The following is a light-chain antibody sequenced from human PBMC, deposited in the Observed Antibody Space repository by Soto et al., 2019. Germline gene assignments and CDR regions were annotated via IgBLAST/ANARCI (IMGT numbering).Light chain of an antibody. Sequence: QSALTQPASVSGSPGQSISISCTGTRSDVGGYKRVSWYQQHPGKVPRLIIFDVSSRPSGVSHRFSGSKSGDTASLTISGLQAEDEADYYCSSYTSVNLYVFGTGTKLTVL. CDR3: SSYTSVNLYV. V-gene: IGLV2-14*03. CDR1: RSDVGGYKR. CDR2: DVS. J-gene: IGLJ1*01.